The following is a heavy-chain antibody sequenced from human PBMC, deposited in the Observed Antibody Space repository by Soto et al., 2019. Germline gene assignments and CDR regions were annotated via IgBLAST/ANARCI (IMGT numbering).Heavy chain of an antibody. D-gene: IGHD4-4*01. V-gene: IGHV3-15*07. CDR1: GFTFINAW. J-gene: IGHJ4*02. CDR3: TTDPYSTRDY. CDR2: VKSKTDGGTT. Sequence: GGSLRLSCATSGFTFINAWMNWVRRAPGKGLEWVGRVKSKTDGGTTDYAAPVKGRFTISRDDSKNTLFLQMNSLKIEDTALYYCTTDPYSTRDYWGQGTLVTVSS.